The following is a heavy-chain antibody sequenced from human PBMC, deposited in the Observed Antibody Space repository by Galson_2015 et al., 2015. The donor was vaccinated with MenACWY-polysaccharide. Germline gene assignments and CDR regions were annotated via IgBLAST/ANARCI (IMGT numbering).Heavy chain of an antibody. CDR2: IHPRGST. D-gene: IGHD6-6*01. V-gene: IGHV4-34*01. J-gene: IGHJ5*02. CDR3: ASGPSRYSCS. Sequence: ETLSLTCAVSGGTFSGYYWGWIRPSPEQGLEWIGEIHPRGSTNYNPSLKRRVTIFVATSTNQFSLKLTSVIAADTAVFYCASGPSRYSCSWGQGTLVTVSS. CDR1: GGTFSGYY.